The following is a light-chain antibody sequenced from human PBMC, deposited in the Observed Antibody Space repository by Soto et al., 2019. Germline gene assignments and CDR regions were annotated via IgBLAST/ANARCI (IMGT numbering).Light chain of an antibody. V-gene: IGKV1-39*01. CDR3: QQSYSTTWT. J-gene: IGKJ1*01. CDR1: QNINIF. Sequence: DIQVTQSPSSLSASVGDRVTITCQTSQNINIFLNWYQQKPGRAPMVVISAASNLESGVPSRFSGRGSGTEFTLTISNLQPEDFATYSCQQSYSTTWTFGQGTKVDIK. CDR2: AAS.